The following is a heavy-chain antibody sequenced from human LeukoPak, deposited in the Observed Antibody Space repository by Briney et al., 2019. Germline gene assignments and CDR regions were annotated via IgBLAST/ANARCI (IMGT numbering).Heavy chain of an antibody. D-gene: IGHD1-7*01. CDR3: ASSTGTRVDY. CDR2: IYHSGST. CDR1: GGSISSGGYY. Sequence: PSQTLSLTCTVSGGSISSGGYYWSWIRQPPGKGLEWIGYIYHSGSTYYNPSLKSRVTISVDRSKNQFSLKLSSVTAADTAVYYCASSTGTRVDYWGQGTLVTVSS. V-gene: IGHV4-30-2*01. J-gene: IGHJ4*02.